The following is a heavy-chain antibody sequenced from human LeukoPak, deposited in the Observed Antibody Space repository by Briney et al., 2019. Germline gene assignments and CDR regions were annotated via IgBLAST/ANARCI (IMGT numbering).Heavy chain of an antibody. V-gene: IGHV3-30*04. CDR2: ISYDGSNK. D-gene: IGHD3-10*01. CDR1: GFTFSSYA. CDR3: ASGYGSGSYGAFDI. J-gene: IGHJ3*02. Sequence: GGSLRLSCAASGFTFSSYAKHWVRQAPGKGLEWVAVISYDGSNKYYADSVKGRFTISRDNSKNTLYLQMNSLRAEDTAVYYCASGYGSGSYGAFDIWGQGTMVTVSS.